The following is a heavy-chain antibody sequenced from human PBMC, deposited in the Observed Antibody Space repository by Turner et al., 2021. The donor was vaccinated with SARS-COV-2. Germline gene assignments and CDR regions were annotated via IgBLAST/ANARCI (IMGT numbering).Heavy chain of an antibody. D-gene: IGHD4-4*01. CDR3: AREGYSGHFDH. CDR2: VGPRWGKS. Sequence: SVALENRRASAGEGVCKVSGDKFSTNGISWVRQAPGKGLEWMGGVGPRWGKSNDRQKSQGRVTTDADELMRRANRESSMQSCEKAAVYFSAREGYSGHFDHWGQGTLVTVSS. J-gene: IGHJ4*02. CDR1: GDKFSTNG. V-gene: IGHV1-69*01.